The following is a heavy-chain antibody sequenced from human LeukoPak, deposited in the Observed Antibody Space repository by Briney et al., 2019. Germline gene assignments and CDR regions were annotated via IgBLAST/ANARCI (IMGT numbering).Heavy chain of an antibody. CDR1: GFTFDDYG. V-gene: IGHV3-20*04. D-gene: IGHD3-22*01. Sequence: GGSLRLSCAASGFTFDDYGMSWVRQAPGKGLEWVSGINWNGGSTGYADSVKGRFTISRDNAKNSLYLQMNSLRAEDTAVYYCARDLGQYYDTSDNWFDPWGQGTLVTVSS. CDR2: INWNGGST. CDR3: ARDLGQYYDTSDNWFDP. J-gene: IGHJ5*02.